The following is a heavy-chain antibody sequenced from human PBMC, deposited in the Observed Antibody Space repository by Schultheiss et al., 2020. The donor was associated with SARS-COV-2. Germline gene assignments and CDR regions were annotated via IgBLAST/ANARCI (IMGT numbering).Heavy chain of an antibody. Sequence: GGSLRLSCAASGFTFSSYEMNWVRQAPGKGLEWVSYISSSGSTIYYADSVKGRFTISRDNSKNSLYLQMNSLRAEDTAVYYCARERGGGDYHFDYWGQGTLVTVSS. J-gene: IGHJ4*02. CDR1: GFTFSSYE. D-gene: IGHD4-17*01. CDR3: ARERGGGDYHFDY. CDR2: ISSSGSTI. V-gene: IGHV3-48*03.